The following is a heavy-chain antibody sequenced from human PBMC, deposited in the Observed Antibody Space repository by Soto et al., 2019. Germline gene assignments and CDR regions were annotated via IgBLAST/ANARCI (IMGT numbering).Heavy chain of an antibody. CDR1: GFTFSSYS. Sequence: EVQLVESGGGLVKPGGSLRLSCAASGFTFSSYSMNWVRQAPGKGLEWVSSISSSGSYIYYADSVKGRFTLSRDNAKNPLSLQMTRPSAQDTGVYYCARGIFSYVSHAYYGYWGQGNVVT. J-gene: IGHJ4*02. CDR3: ARGIFSYVSHAYYGY. V-gene: IGHV3-21*01. CDR2: ISSSGSYI. D-gene: IGHD3-16*01.